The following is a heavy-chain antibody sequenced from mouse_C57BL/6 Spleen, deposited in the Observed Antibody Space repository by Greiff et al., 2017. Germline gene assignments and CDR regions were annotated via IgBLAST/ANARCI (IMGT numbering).Heavy chain of an antibody. D-gene: IGHD3-2*02. J-gene: IGHJ4*01. CDR3: AKTAQATSYAMDY. CDR2: IFPGSGST. V-gene: IGHV1-75*01. Sequence: VQGVESGPELVKPGASVKISCKASGYTFTDYYINWVKQRPGQGLEWIGWIFPGSGSTYYNEKFKGKATLTVDKSSSTAYMLLSSLTSEDSAVYFCAKTAQATSYAMDYWGQGTSVTVSS. CDR1: GYTFTDYY.